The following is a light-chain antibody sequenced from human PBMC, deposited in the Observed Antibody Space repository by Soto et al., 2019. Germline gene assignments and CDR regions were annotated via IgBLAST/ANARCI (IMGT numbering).Light chain of an antibody. CDR1: SRDIGGYRY. CDR3: SSYTTSSPV. V-gene: IGLV2-14*03. CDR2: DVS. Sequence: QSALTQPASVSGSPGQSITISCTGTSRDIGGYRYVSWYQHHPGKAPKLMIYDVSNRPSGVSNRFSGSKSGNTASLTISGLLADDEAYYYCSSYTTSSPVFGGGTKLTVL. J-gene: IGLJ2*01.